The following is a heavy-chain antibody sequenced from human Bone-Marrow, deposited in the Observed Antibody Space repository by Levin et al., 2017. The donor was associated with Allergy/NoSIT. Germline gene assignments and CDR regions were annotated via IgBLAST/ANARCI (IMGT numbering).Heavy chain of an antibody. CDR3: ARLDGYSFDY. J-gene: IGHJ4*02. CDR1: GGSISSAGYH. Sequence: SETLSLTCTVSGGSISSAGYHWTWIRQYPGTGLEWIGYISYRGSTYFNPSLKSRLTMSIDTSEQHFSLNLTSVSAADTASYYCARLDGYSFDYWGQGALVTVAS. CDR2: ISYRGST. V-gene: IGHV4-31*03. D-gene: IGHD1-1*01.